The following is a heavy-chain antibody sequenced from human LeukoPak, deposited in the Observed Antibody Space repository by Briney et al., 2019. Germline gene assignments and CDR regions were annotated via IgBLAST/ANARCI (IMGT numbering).Heavy chain of an antibody. J-gene: IGHJ4*02. Sequence: ASVKVSCKASGYTFTGYYMHWVRQAPGQGLEWMGWINPNSGGTNYAQKFQGRVTMTRDTSISTAYMELSRLRSDDTAVYYCARSSRAVAATLLSFDYWGQGTLVTVSS. V-gene: IGHV1-2*02. D-gene: IGHD6-19*01. CDR3: ARSSRAVAATLLSFDY. CDR1: GYTFTGYY. CDR2: INPNSGGT.